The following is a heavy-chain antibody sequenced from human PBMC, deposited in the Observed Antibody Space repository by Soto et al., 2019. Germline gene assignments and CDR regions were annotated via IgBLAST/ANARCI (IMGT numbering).Heavy chain of an antibody. Sequence: QVQLVESGGGVVQPGRSLRHSCAASGFTFSSYAMHWVRQASGKGLERVAVISYDGSNKYYADFVKGRFTISRDNSKNTLYLQMNSLRAEATAVYYCAREVDCIKTSCYGGDFDYWGQGTLVTVSS. CDR1: GFTFSSYA. CDR2: ISYDGSNK. D-gene: IGHD2-2*01. J-gene: IGHJ4*02. CDR3: AREVDCIKTSCYGGDFDY. V-gene: IGHV3-30-3*01.